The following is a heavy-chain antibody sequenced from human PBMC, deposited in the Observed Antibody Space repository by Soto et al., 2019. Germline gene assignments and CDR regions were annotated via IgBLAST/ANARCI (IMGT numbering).Heavy chain of an antibody. CDR2: IYHSGSP. J-gene: IGHJ5*02. CDR1: GGSIGSGGYS. V-gene: IGHV4-30-2*01. CDR3: ARGFYDLRTGLDPIFEP. Sequence: PSETLSLTCTVSGGSIGSGGYSWSWLRHPPGKGLEWIGYIYHSGSPYYNSSLKSRVTISVETSNNQFSLNLSSVTAADTAVYYCARGFYDLRTGLDPIFEPWSQGTLVTVSS. D-gene: IGHD3-3*01.